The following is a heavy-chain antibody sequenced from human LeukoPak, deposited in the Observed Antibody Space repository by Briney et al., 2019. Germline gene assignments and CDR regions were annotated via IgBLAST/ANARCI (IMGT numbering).Heavy chain of an antibody. V-gene: IGHV1-2*02. CDR1: GYTFTGYY. CDR3: ARVHRHIYYGSGSYWEEFDP. D-gene: IGHD3-10*01. CDR2: INPNSGGT. Sequence: GASVKVSCKASGYTFTGYYIHWVRQAPGQGLEWMGWINPNSGGTNYVQKFQGRVTMTRDTSISTAYMELSRLRSDDTAVYYCARVHRHIYYGSGSYWEEFDPWGQGTLVTVSS. J-gene: IGHJ5*02.